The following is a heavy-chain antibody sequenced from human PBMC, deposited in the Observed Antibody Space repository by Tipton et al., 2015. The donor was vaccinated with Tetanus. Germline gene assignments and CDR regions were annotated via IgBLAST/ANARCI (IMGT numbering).Heavy chain of an antibody. J-gene: IGHJ4*02. CDR1: GFIFSSYT. Sequence: SLRLSCEVSGFIFSSYTMNWVRQAPGKGLEWVSSISSTSSYIYYADSLKGRFTISRDNAKNSLYLQMNSLTAEDTAVYYCAKAKPVITLAFFDYWGQGTLVAVSS. V-gene: IGHV3-21*01. D-gene: IGHD3-16*01. CDR2: ISSTSSYI. CDR3: AKAKPVITLAFFDY.